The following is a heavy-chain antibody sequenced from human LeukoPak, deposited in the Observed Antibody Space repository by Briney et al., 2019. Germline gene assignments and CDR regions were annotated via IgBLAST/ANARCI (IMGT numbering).Heavy chain of an antibody. Sequence: GGSLRLSCAASGFTFSSYAMSWVRQAPGKGLEWVSAISGSGGSTYYADSVKGRFTISRDKSKNTLYLQMNSLRAEDTAVYYCAKDLDFWSGYPTHWGQGTLVTVSS. CDR2: ISGSGGST. CDR1: GFTFSSYA. CDR3: AKDLDFWSGYPTH. J-gene: IGHJ4*02. D-gene: IGHD3-3*01. V-gene: IGHV3-23*01.